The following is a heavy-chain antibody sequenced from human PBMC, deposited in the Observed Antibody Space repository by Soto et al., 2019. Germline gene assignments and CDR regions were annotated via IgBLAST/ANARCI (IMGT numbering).Heavy chain of an antibody. D-gene: IGHD3-22*01. CDR1: GGSISSGGYY. Sequence: QVQLQESGPGLVKPSQTLSLTCTVSGGSISSGGYYWSWIRQHPGKGLEWIGYIYYSGSTYYNPSLKSRVTISVDTSKNQFSLKLSSVTAADTAVYYCATHSPEESYYYDSSGSGGWGMDVWGQGTTVTVSS. CDR2: IYYSGST. V-gene: IGHV4-31*03. J-gene: IGHJ6*02. CDR3: ATHSPEESYYYDSSGSGGWGMDV.